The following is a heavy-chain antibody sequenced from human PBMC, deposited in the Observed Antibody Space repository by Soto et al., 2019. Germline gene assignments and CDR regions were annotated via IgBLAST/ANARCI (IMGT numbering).Heavy chain of an antibody. J-gene: IGHJ5*02. CDR3: ARDHQYSSSSRGFDP. CDR1: GYTFTGYY. D-gene: IGHD6-6*01. Sequence: GASVKVSCKASGYTFTGYYMHWVRQAPGQGLEWMGWINPNSGGTNYAQKFQGWVTMTRDTSISTAYMELSRLRSDDTAVYYCARDHQYSSSSRGFDPWGQGPLVTVSP. V-gene: IGHV1-2*04. CDR2: INPNSGGT.